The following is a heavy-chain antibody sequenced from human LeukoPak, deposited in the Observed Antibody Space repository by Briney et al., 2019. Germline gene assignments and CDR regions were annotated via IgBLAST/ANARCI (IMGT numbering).Heavy chain of an antibody. CDR3: ARASYYYDSSGPLFDY. CDR1: GFTFSSYE. Sequence: GGSLRLSCAASGFTFSSYEMNWVRQAPGKGLEWVSYISSSGSTIYYADSVKGRFTISRDNAKNSQYLQMNSLRAEDTAVYYCARASYYYDSSGPLFDYWGQGTLVTVSS. V-gene: IGHV3-48*03. J-gene: IGHJ4*02. D-gene: IGHD3-22*01. CDR2: ISSSGSTI.